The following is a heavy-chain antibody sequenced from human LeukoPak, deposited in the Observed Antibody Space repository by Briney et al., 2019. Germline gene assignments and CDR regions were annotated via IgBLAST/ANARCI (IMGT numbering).Heavy chain of an antibody. CDR3: AKTSEPYDFWSGYYNY. D-gene: IGHD3-3*01. CDR2: ISGSGGST. CDR1: GFTFSSYA. J-gene: IGHJ4*02. Sequence: GGSLRLSCAASGFTFSSYAMSWVRQAPGKGLELVSAISGSGGSTYYADSVKGRFTISRDNSKNTLYLQMNSLRAEDTAVYYCAKTSEPYDFWSGYYNYWGQGTLVTVSS. V-gene: IGHV3-23*01.